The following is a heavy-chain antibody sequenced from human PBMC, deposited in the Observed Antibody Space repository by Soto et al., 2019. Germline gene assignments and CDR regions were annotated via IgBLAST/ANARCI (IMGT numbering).Heavy chain of an antibody. Sequence: SETLSLTCAVYGGSFSGYYWSWIRQPPGKGLEWIGEINHSGSTNYNPSLKSRVTISVDTSKNQFSLKLSSVTAADTAVYYCARSPYGSGATYYFDYWGQGTLVTVSS. CDR2: INHSGST. J-gene: IGHJ4*02. CDR3: ARSPYGSGATYYFDY. D-gene: IGHD3-10*01. CDR1: GGSFSGYY. V-gene: IGHV4-34*01.